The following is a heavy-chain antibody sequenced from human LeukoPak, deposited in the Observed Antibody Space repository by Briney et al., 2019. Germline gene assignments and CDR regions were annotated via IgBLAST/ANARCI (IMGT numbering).Heavy chain of an antibody. CDR3: ATDLVVVPAASAFDP. J-gene: IGHJ5*02. CDR1: GYTLTELS. Sequence: ASVTVSCKVSGYTLTELSMHWVRQAPGKGLEWMGGFDPEDGETIYAQKFQGRVTMTEDTSTDTAYMELSSLRSEDTAVYYCATDLVVVPAASAFDPWGQGTLVTVSS. V-gene: IGHV1-24*01. CDR2: FDPEDGET. D-gene: IGHD2-2*01.